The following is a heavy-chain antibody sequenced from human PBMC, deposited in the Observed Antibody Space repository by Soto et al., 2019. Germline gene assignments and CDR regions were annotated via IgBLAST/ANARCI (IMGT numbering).Heavy chain of an antibody. V-gene: IGHV4-34*01. J-gene: IGHJ6*03. Sequence: SETLSLSCAVYGVSFSGYYWSWIRQPPGKGLEWIGEINHSGSTNYNPSLKSRVTISVDTSKNQLSLKLSSVTAADTAVYYCARGRRCSSTSCNSRDMDVWGKGTTVTVSS. CDR3: ARGRRCSSTSCNSRDMDV. CDR2: INHSGST. D-gene: IGHD2-2*01. CDR1: GVSFSGYY.